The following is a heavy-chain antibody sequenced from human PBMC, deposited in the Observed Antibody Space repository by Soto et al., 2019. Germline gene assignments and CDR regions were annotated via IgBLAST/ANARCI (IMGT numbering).Heavy chain of an antibody. CDR3: ARARGYCSSTSCYFDY. Sequence: SETLSLTCAVYGGTFSGYYWSWIRQPPGKGLEWNGEINHSGSTNDNPSLKSRVTISVDTSKNQFSLKLSSVTAADTAVYYCARARGYCSSTSCYFDYWGQGTLVSVSS. CDR2: INHSGST. D-gene: IGHD2-2*01. V-gene: IGHV4-34*01. CDR1: GGTFSGYY. J-gene: IGHJ4*02.